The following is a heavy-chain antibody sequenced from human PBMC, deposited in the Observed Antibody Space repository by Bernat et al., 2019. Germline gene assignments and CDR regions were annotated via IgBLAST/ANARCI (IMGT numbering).Heavy chain of an antibody. CDR1: GFTFSDHY. V-gene: IGHV3-72*01. Sequence: EVQLVESGGGLVQPGGSLRLSCAASGFTFSDHYMDWARQAPGKGLEWVGRIRNKPNRYTKEYAASVKGRFTISRDDSTNTLYLQMNSLKTEDTAVYYCARSFGGVIADAFDIWGQGTMVTVSS. CDR2: IRNKPNRYTK. D-gene: IGHD3-16*02. J-gene: IGHJ3*02. CDR3: ARSFGGVIADAFDI.